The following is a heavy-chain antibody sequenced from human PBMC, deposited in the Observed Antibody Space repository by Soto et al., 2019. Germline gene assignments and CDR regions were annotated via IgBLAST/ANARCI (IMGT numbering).Heavy chain of an antibody. CDR3: ARLRGYSYGSGQYYFDN. CDR1: GGSISSSSYY. Sequence: SETLSLTCTVSGGSISSSSYYWGWIRQPPGKGLEWIGSIYYSGSTYYNPSLKSRVTISVDTSKNQFSLKLSSVTAADTVLFYFARLRGYSYGSGQYYFDNWGQGTLVTVSS. CDR2: IYYSGST. D-gene: IGHD5-18*01. J-gene: IGHJ4*02. V-gene: IGHV4-39*01.